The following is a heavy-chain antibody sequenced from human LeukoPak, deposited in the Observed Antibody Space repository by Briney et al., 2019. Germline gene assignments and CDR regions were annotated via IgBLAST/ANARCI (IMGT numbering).Heavy chain of an antibody. V-gene: IGHV5-51*01. Sequence: GGSLKISCKGSGCKFTNYWIGWVRPMPGEGLEWMAIIYPGDSDSRYSPSLKGRVTISADKSITTARLQWSSLTASDTAMYYCVCGPTMTSGFDYWGLGTQVTVSS. CDR3: VCGPTMTSGFDY. D-gene: IGHD4-11*01. J-gene: IGHJ4*02. CDR1: GCKFTNYW. CDR2: IYPGDSDS.